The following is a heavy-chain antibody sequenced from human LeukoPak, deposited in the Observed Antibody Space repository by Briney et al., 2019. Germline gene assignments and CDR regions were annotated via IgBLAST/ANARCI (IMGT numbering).Heavy chain of an antibody. Sequence: QIGGSLRLSCAASGFTFSSYAMSWVRQAPGKGLEWVSAISGSGGSTYYADSVRGRFTISRDNSKNTLYLQMNSLRAEDTAVYYCAKATDYGDYGYRGQGTLVTVSS. CDR3: AKATDYGDYGY. J-gene: IGHJ4*02. CDR1: GFTFSSYA. V-gene: IGHV3-23*01. D-gene: IGHD4-17*01. CDR2: ISGSGGST.